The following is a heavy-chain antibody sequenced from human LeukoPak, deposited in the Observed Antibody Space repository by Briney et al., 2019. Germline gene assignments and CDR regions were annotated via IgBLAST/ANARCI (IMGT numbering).Heavy chain of an antibody. CDR3: ARDTTGSSLDY. J-gene: IGHJ4*02. Sequence: SETLSLTCTVSGGSISSGSYYWSWIRQPAGKGLEWIGRIYTSGSTNYNPSLKSRVTISVDTAKNQFSLKLSSVTAADTAVYYCARDTTGSSLDYWGQGTLVTVSS. CDR2: IYTSGST. CDR1: GGSISSGSYY. D-gene: IGHD1-26*01. V-gene: IGHV4-61*02.